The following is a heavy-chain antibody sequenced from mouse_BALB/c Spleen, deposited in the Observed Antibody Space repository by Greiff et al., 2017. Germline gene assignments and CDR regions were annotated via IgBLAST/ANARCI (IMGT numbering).Heavy chain of an antibody. CDR2: ISSGGST. D-gene: IGHD2-1*01. V-gene: IGHV5-6-5*01. Sequence: EVQRVESGGGLVKPGGSLKLSCAASGFTFSSYAMSWVRQTPEKRLEWVASISSGGSTYYPDSVKGRFTISRDNARNILYLQMSSLRSEDTAMYYCAREGVYYGNPYWYFDVWGAGTTVTVSS. CDR1: GFTFSSYA. J-gene: IGHJ1*01. CDR3: AREGVYYGNPYWYFDV.